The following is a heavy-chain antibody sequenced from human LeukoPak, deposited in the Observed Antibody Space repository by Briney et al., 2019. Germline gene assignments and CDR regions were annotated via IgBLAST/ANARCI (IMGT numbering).Heavy chain of an antibody. CDR2: INHSGST. D-gene: IGHD2-15*01. CDR1: GGSFSGYY. J-gene: IGHJ4*02. Sequence: SETLSLTCAVYGGSFSGYYWSWIRQPPGKGLEWIGEINHSGSTNYNPSLKSRVTISVDTSKNQFSLKLRSVTAADTAVYYCARVDIVVVVATDWGQGTLVTVSS. V-gene: IGHV4-34*01. CDR3: ARVDIVVVVATD.